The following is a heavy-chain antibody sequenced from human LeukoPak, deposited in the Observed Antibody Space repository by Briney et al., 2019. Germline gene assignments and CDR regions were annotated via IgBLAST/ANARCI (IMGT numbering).Heavy chain of an antibody. D-gene: IGHD2-15*01. V-gene: IGHV3-48*01. CDR2: ISSSSSTI. Sequence: GGSLRLSCAASGFTFSSYSMNWVRQAPGKGLGWVSYISSSSSTIYYADSVKGRFTISRDNAKNSLYLQMNSLRAEDTAVYYCAGGQGWHFDLWGRGTLITLSS. CDR3: AGGQGWHFDL. CDR1: GFTFSSYS. J-gene: IGHJ2*01.